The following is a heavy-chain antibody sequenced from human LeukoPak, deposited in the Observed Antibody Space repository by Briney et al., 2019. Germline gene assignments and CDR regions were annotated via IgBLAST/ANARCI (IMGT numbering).Heavy chain of an antibody. V-gene: IGHV3-23*01. CDR1: GFTFSSFP. D-gene: IGHD6-19*01. Sequence: PGGSLRLSCEASGFTFSSFPLGWVRRAPGKGRGWVSAISGSGGSTYYADSVKGRFTISRDNSKNTLYLQMNSLRAEDTAVYYGAKGDSSGWFYWYFDLWGRGTLVTVSS. CDR3: AKGDSSGWFYWYFDL. CDR2: ISGSGGST. J-gene: IGHJ2*01.